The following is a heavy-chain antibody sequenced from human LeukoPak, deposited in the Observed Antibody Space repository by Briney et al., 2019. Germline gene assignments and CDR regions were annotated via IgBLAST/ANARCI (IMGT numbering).Heavy chain of an antibody. Sequence: ASVKVSCKASGYTFPSYFMHWVRQAPGQGLEWMGWINTNTGNPTYAQGFTGRFVFSLDTSVSTAYLQISSLKAEDSAVYYCARVPRGGIAGRLHFDYWGQGTLVTVSS. CDR2: INTNTGNP. CDR1: GYTFPSYF. D-gene: IGHD6-6*01. CDR3: ARVPRGGIAGRLHFDY. J-gene: IGHJ4*02. V-gene: IGHV7-4-1*02.